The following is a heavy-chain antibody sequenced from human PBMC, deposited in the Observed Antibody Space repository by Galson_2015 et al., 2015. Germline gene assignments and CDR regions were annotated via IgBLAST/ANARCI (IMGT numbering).Heavy chain of an antibody. J-gene: IGHJ3*02. CDR1: GFTFSSYA. Sequence: SLRLSCAASGFTFSSYAMHWVRQAPGKGLEWVAVISYDGSNKYYADSVKGRFTISRDNSKNTLYLQMNSLRAEDTAVYYCAMGWQFDAFDISGQGTMVTVSS. CDR2: ISYDGSNK. CDR3: AMGWQFDAFDI. D-gene: IGHD6-19*01. V-gene: IGHV3-30*01.